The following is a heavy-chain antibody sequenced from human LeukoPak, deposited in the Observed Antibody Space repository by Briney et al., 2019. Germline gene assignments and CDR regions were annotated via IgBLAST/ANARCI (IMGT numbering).Heavy chain of an antibody. CDR2: IYYSGST. CDR1: GGSIRSYY. V-gene: IGHV4-59*01. D-gene: IGHD2-15*01. J-gene: IGHJ4*02. CDR3: ARALTPGYCSGGTCSYFDY. Sequence: SETLSLTCTVSGGSIRSYYWSWIRQPPGRGLEGSVYIYYSGSTNSNPSLRRRGTISVDTSKNQFSLKVSSVTAADTAVYYCARALTPGYCSGGTCSYFDYWGQGTLVTVSS.